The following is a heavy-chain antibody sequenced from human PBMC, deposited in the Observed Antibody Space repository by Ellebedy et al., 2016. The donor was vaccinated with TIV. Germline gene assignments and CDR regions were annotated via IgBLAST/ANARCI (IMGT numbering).Heavy chain of an antibody. V-gene: IGHV1-69*13. CDR1: GGTFSSYA. CDR3: ARGRITMVRGDNWFDP. CDR2: IIPIFGTA. D-gene: IGHD3-10*01. Sequence: SVKVSCXASGGTFSSYAISWVRQAPGQGLEWMGGIIPIFGTANYAQKFQGRVTITADESTSTAYMELSSLRSEDTAVYYCARGRITMVRGDNWFDPWGQGTLVTVSS. J-gene: IGHJ5*02.